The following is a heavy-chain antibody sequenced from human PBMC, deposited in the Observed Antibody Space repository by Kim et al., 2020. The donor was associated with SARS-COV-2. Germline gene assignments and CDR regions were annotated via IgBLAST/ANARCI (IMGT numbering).Heavy chain of an antibody. Sequence: SVKVSCKASGGTFSSYAISWVRQAPGQGLEWMGGIIPIFGTANYAQKFQGRVTITADESTSTAYMELSSLRSEDTAVYYCARDRCSGGSCYWGLDYWGQGTLVTVSS. CDR3: ARDRCSGGSCYWGLDY. CDR1: GGTFSSYA. D-gene: IGHD2-15*01. V-gene: IGHV1-69*13. J-gene: IGHJ4*02. CDR2: IIPIFGTA.